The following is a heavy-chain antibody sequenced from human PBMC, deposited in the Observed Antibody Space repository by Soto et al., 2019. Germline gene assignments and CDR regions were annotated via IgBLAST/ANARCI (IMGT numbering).Heavy chain of an antibody. CDR3: AKDRSPGFDP. D-gene: IGHD3-16*02. Sequence: QVQLVESGGGVVQPGRSLRLSCAASGFTFSSYGMHWVRQAPGKGLEWVAVISYDGSNKYYADSVKGRFTISRDNSKNTLYLQMNSLRAEDTAVYYCAKDRSPGFDPWGQGTLVTFSS. CDR1: GFTFSSYG. CDR2: ISYDGSNK. V-gene: IGHV3-30*18. J-gene: IGHJ5*02.